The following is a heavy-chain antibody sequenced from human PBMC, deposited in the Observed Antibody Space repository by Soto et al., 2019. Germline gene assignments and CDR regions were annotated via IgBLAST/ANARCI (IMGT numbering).Heavy chain of an antibody. CDR1: GFTFSSYA. CDR3: AKDGGSVCSGGTCYFQAPDY. D-gene: IGHD2-15*01. Sequence: GGSLRLTCAASGFTFSSYAMSWVRQAPGKGLEWVSGIDGSGRNTYYADSVKGRFTISRDNSKNTLSVQMNGLRVEDTALYYCAKDGGSVCSGGTCYFQAPDYWGQGTLVTVSS. V-gene: IGHV3-23*01. CDR2: IDGSGRNT. J-gene: IGHJ4*02.